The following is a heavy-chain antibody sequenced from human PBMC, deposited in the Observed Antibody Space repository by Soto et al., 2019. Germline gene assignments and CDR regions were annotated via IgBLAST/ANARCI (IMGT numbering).Heavy chain of an antibody. V-gene: IGHV1-69*06. CDR1: GGTFRMYP. CDR2: IIPSFGTA. D-gene: IGHD3-22*01. Sequence: VRGSCKTAGGTFRMYPISWVGQPNGQGLEWMGEIIPSFGTANYTQKFQGRVAITADNTTSTAYMELSSRRSEDTAVYYCARVHTYYYDSSGYPDYWGQGTLVTGLL. J-gene: IGHJ4*02. CDR3: ARVHTYYYDSSGYPDY.